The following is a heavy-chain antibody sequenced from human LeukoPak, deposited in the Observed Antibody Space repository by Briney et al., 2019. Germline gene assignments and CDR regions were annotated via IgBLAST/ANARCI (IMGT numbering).Heavy chain of an antibody. V-gene: IGHV4-61*02. Sequence: SETLSLTCTVSGGSISSGSSYWTWIRQPAGKGLEWIGRIQTSGSTNYNPSLKSRVTMSVDTSKNQFSLKLSSVTAADTAVYYCARDRSWFGGWFDPWGQGTLVTVSS. J-gene: IGHJ5*02. CDR1: GGSISSGSSY. D-gene: IGHD3-10*01. CDR3: ARDRSWFGGWFDP. CDR2: IQTSGST.